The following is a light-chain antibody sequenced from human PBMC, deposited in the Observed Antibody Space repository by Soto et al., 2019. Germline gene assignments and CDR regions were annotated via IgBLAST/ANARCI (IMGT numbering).Light chain of an antibody. Sequence: EIVLTQSAATLSLSPGERATLSCRASQSVSTYLAWYQQKPGLSPRLLIYDASNRATGIPARFTGSGSGTDFTLTISSLEPEDFAVYYCQHRSNWPLTFGGGTKVAIK. CDR1: QSVSTY. CDR3: QHRSNWPLT. J-gene: IGKJ4*01. CDR2: DAS. V-gene: IGKV3-11*01.